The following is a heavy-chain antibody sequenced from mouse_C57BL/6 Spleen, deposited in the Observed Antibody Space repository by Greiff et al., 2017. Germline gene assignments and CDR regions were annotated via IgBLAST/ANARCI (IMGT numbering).Heavy chain of an antibody. CDR1: GYAFSSSW. Sequence: VQLQQSGPELVKPGASVKISCKASGYAFSSSWMNWVKQRPGKGLEWIGRIYPGDGDTNYNGKFKGKATLTADQSSSTAYMQLSSLTSEDSAVYFCERKDYGSSDWFAYWGQGTLVTVSA. J-gene: IGHJ3*01. CDR3: ERKDYGSSDWFAY. CDR2: IYPGDGDT. D-gene: IGHD1-1*01. V-gene: IGHV1-82*01.